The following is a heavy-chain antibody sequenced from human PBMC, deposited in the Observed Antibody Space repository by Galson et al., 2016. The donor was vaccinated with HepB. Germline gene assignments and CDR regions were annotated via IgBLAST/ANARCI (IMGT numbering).Heavy chain of an antibody. D-gene: IGHD3-22*01. CDR1: RFSFTNYA. Sequence: SLRLSCAASRFSFTNYAMNWVRQAPGKGLEWVSSISGSGATTYYAGSVKGRFTIPRDNSKNTLFLQINSLRADDTAVYFCAKGSDYYDSRSLNYWGQGTPVTVSS. V-gene: IGHV3-23*01. J-gene: IGHJ4*02. CDR3: AKGSDYYDSRSLNY. CDR2: ISGSGATT.